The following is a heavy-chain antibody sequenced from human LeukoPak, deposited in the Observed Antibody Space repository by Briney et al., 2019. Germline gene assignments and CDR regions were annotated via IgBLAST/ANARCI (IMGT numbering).Heavy chain of an antibody. CDR1: GGSISSGDYY. CDR3: ARGGEQQLVHY. V-gene: IGHV4-30-4*01. Sequence: SETLSLTRTVSGGSISSGDYYWSWIRQPPGKGLEWIGYIYYSGSTYYNPSLKSRVTISVDTSKNQFSLKLSSVTAADTAVYYCARGGEQQLVHYWGQGTLVTVSS. J-gene: IGHJ4*02. CDR2: IYYSGST. D-gene: IGHD6-13*01.